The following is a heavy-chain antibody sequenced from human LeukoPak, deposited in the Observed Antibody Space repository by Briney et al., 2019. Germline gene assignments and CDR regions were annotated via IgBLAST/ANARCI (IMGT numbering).Heavy chain of an antibody. J-gene: IGHJ6*03. CDR1: GFTFSSYG. CDR2: IRYDGSNK. D-gene: IGHD3-10*01. V-gene: IGHV3-30*02. Sequence: PGGSLRLSCAASGFTFSSYGMHWVRQAPGKGLEWVAFIRYDGSNKYYADSVKGRFTISRDNSKNTLYLQMNSLRAKDTAVYYCAKVVRALFGANYYYMDVWGKGTTVTVSS. CDR3: AKVVRALFGANYYYMDV.